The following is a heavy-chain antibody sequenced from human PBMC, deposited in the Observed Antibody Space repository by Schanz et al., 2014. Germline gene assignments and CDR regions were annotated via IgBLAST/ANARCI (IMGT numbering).Heavy chain of an antibody. V-gene: IGHV3-30*04. Sequence: QVQLVESGGGVVQPGRSLRLSCAASGFTFSTCAMHWVRQAPGKGLEWVAVISYEGNDKYYGDSVKGRFTISRDSPKNRLYLQMNSLRPEDSGVYYCARVLGGDEGLDQWGQGTLVTVSS. CDR3: ARVLGGDEGLDQ. CDR1: GFTFSTCA. D-gene: IGHD4-17*01. CDR2: ISYEGNDK. J-gene: IGHJ4*02.